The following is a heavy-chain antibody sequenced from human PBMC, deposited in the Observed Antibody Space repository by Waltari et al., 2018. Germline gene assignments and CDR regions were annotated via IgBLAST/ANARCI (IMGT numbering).Heavy chain of an antibody. Sequence: EVQLVPSGAEGKKPGATVKISGKASGYTLTDYYMHWVQQAPGKGLEWMGRVDPEDGETIYAEKFQGRVTITADTSTDTAYMELSSLRYEDTAVYYCATAPLLLWLEHWGQGTLVTVSS. D-gene: IGHD3-22*01. CDR1: GYTLTDYY. V-gene: IGHV1-69-2*01. CDR2: VDPEDGET. J-gene: IGHJ5*02. CDR3: ATAPLLLWLEH.